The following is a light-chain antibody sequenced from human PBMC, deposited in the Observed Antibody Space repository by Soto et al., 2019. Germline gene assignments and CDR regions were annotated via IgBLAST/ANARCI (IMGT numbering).Light chain of an antibody. Sequence: QSALTQPPSVSAAPGQRVTISCSGSASNIGNNSVSWYQQLPGAAPKLLISDDNNRPAGIPDRFSGSKSGTSATLGITGRQTGDEADYYCGTWDTSLPACVFGPGTKVTVL. CDR3: GTWDTSLPACV. CDR2: DDN. J-gene: IGLJ1*01. CDR1: ASNIGNNS. V-gene: IGLV1-51*01.